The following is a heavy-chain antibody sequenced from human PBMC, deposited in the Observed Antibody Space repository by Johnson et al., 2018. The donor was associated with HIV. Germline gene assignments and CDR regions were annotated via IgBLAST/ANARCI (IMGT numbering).Heavy chain of an antibody. D-gene: IGHD6-13*01. V-gene: IGHV3-30*02. CDR2: IRYDGSNK. CDR1: GFTFNTYG. CDR3: AKRLESSSWSHDAFDI. Sequence: QVQLVESGGGVVQPGGSLRLSCAASGFTFNTYGMHWVRQAPGKGLEWVAFIRYDGSNKYYADSVKGRFTISRDNSKNSLYLQMNSLRAEDTAVYYCAKRLESSSWSHDAFDIWGQGTMVTVSS. J-gene: IGHJ3*02.